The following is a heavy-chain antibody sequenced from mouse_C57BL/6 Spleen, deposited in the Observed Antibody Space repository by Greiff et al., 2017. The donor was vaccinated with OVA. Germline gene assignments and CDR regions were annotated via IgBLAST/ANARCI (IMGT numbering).Heavy chain of an antibody. CDR2: INPNNGGT. Sequence: EVQLQQSGPELVKPGASVKISCKASGYTFTDYYMNWVKQSHGKSLEWIGDINPNNGGTSYNQKFKGKATLTVDKSSSTAYMELRSLTSEDSAVYYCASHYDYDWYFDVWGTGTTVTVSS. J-gene: IGHJ1*03. CDR3: ASHYDYDWYFDV. V-gene: IGHV1-26*01. CDR1: GYTFTDYY. D-gene: IGHD2-4*01.